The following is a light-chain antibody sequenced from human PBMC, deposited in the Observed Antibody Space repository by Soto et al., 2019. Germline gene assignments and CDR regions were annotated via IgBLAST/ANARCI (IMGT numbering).Light chain of an antibody. CDR2: GDN. Sequence: QSVLTQPPSVSGAPGQRVAISCTGSSSNIGAEYDVHWYQQLPGTAPKRLIYGDNNRPSGVPHRFSGSKSGTSASLAITGLETEDEADYYCQSYDSSLTTFVFGTGTKLTVL. V-gene: IGLV1-40*01. CDR1: SSNIGAEYD. CDR3: QSYDSSLTTFV. J-gene: IGLJ1*01.